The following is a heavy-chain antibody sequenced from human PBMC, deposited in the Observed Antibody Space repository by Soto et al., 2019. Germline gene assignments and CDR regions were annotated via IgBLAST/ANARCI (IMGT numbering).Heavy chain of an antibody. V-gene: IGHV3-30*18. D-gene: IGHD3-22*01. Sequence: GGSLRLSCAASGFTFSSYGMHWVRQAPGKGLEWVAVISYDGSNKYYADSVKGRFTISRDNSKNTLYLQMNSLRAEDTAVYYCAKARGAVSHYDSSGCNYFCYYGMDLWGQGTTVTVSS. CDR1: GFTFSSYG. J-gene: IGHJ6*02. CDR2: ISYDGSNK. CDR3: AKARGAVSHYDSSGCNYFCYYGMDL.